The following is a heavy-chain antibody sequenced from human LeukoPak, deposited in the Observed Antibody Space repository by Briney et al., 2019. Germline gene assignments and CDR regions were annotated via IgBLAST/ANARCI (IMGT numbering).Heavy chain of an antibody. Sequence: SETLSLTCAVYGGSFSGYYWSWIRQPPGKGLEWIGEINHSGSTNYNPSLKSRVTISVDTSKNQSSLKLSSVTAADTAVYYCARGVGARRSYYFDYWGQGTLVTVSS. CDR3: ARGVGARRSYYFDY. D-gene: IGHD1-26*01. CDR2: INHSGST. V-gene: IGHV4-34*01. J-gene: IGHJ4*02. CDR1: GGSFSGYY.